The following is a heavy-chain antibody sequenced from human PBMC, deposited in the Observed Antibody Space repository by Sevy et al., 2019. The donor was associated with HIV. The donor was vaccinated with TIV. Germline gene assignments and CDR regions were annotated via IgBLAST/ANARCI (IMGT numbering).Heavy chain of an antibody. CDR1: GDSMNTYY. V-gene: IGHV4-59*01. CDR3: ARLVPCDNWFDP. D-gene: IGHD2-8*02. J-gene: IGHJ5*02. CDR2: ILYSGST. Sequence: SETLSLTCTVTGDSMNTYYWAWIRQPPGKSLEWVGYILYSGSTEYSPSLKSRVTMALDKSKKEVSLRLSSVTAADTAVYYCARLVPCDNWFDPWGQGRLVTVSS.